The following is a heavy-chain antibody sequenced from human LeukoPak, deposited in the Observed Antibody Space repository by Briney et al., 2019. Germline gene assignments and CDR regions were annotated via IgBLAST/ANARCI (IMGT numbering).Heavy chain of an antibody. CDR1: GGTFSSYA. CDR2: IIPIFGTA. CDR3: ARENGELSLGFDY. J-gene: IGHJ4*02. D-gene: IGHD3-16*02. V-gene: IGHV1-69*05. Sequence: SVKVSCKASGGTFSSYAISWVRQAPGQGLEWMGRIIPIFGTANYAQKFQGRVTITTDESTSTAYMEPSSLRSEDTAVYYCARENGELSLGFDYWGQGTLVTVSS.